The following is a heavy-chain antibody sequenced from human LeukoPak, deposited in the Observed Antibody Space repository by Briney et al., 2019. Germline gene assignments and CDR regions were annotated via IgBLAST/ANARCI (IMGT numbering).Heavy chain of an antibody. Sequence: GASVKVSCKASGGTFSSYAISWVRQAPGQGLEWMGGIIPIFGTANYAQKFQGRVTITADESTSTAYMELSSLRSEDTAVYYCFSSRYDNAAFDIWGQGTMVTVSS. D-gene: IGHD6-13*01. V-gene: IGHV1-69*13. CDR2: IIPIFGTA. CDR1: GGTFSSYA. CDR3: FSSRYDNAAFDI. J-gene: IGHJ3*02.